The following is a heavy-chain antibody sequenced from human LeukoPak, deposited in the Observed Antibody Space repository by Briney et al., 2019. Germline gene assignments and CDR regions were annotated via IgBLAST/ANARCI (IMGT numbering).Heavy chain of an antibody. CDR3: ARVSVYSSGYYPHYFDY. V-gene: IGHV1-46*01. Sequence: ASLKLSCAASGYTFTSYYMHWVRQAPGQGLEWMSIINPSGGITNAAQKFQGRVTMTRDTSTRTDYMEMSSLRAEQTAVYYLARVSVYSSGYYPHYFDYWGQGTLVTVSS. CDR1: GYTFTSYY. CDR2: INPSGGIT. D-gene: IGHD3-22*01. J-gene: IGHJ4*02.